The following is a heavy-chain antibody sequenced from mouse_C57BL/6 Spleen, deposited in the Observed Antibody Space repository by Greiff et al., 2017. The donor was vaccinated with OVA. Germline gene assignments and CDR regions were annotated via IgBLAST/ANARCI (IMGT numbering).Heavy chain of an antibody. CDR1: GYTFTSYW. J-gene: IGHJ3*01. D-gene: IGHD1-1*01. CDR2: IYPGSGST. V-gene: IGHV1-55*01. CDR3: ARARYGSSSFAY. Sequence: QVQLQQPGAELVKPGASVKMSCKASGYTFTSYWITWVKQRPGQGLEWIGDIYPGSGSTNYNEKFKSKATLTVDTSSSTAYMQLSSLTSEDSAVYYCARARYGSSSFAYWGQGTLVTVSA.